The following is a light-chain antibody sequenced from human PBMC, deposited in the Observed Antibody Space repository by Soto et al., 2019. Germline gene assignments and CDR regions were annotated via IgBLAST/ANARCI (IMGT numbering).Light chain of an antibody. CDR1: QDIRNE. J-gene: IGKJ1*01. CDR2: SAS. V-gene: IGKV1-6*01. Sequence: AIQMTQSPSSLSAFVGDRVTITCRASQDIRNELGWYQQKPGKAPKVLIYSASNLQSGVPSRFSGSGSGTSFFLTISSLQPEDSATYYCLQDLSYPRTFGQGTKVEIK. CDR3: LQDLSYPRT.